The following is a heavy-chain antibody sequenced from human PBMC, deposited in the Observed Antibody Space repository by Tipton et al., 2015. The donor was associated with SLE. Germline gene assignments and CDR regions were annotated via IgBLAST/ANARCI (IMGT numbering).Heavy chain of an antibody. CDR1: GYSFTSHY. J-gene: IGHJ4*02. CDR3: ATGITVSGGSTYFDY. D-gene: IGHD1-20*01. CDR2: FAPEEGET. Sequence: QLVQSGAEVREPGASVKLSCMPSGYSFTSHYIHWVRQAPGKGPEWMGGFAPEEGETIYAQKFQGRVSMTEDISTDTAYMELSSLRSEDTAVYFCATGITVSGGSTYFDYWGQGTLITVSS. V-gene: IGHV1-24*01.